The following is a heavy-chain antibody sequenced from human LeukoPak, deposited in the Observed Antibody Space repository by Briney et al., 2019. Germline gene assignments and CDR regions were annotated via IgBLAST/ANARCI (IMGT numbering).Heavy chain of an antibody. V-gene: IGHV3-23*01. CDR3: AKARIAAAGTGAFDV. J-gene: IGHJ3*01. CDR1: GFTFSINA. CDR2: ISGSGGST. D-gene: IGHD6-13*01. Sequence: GGSLRLSCAASGFTFSINAMSWVRQAPGKGLEWVSGISGSGGSTYYADSVKGRFTISRDNSKNTLYLQMNSLRAEDTAVYYCAKARIAAAGTGAFDVWGQGTMVTVSS.